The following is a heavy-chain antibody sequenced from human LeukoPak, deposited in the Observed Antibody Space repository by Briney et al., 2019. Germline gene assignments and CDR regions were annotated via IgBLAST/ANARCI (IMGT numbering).Heavy chain of an antibody. V-gene: IGHV5-51*01. CDR3: ARQNDLRLDY. J-gene: IGHJ4*02. D-gene: IGHD1-1*01. CDR2: IYPGDSDI. Sequence: GESLKISCRGSGYTFSSDWIGWVRQMPGKGLEWMGIIYPGDSDIRYSPSLQGQVTISVDTSIGTAYLQWSSLKASDTAIYYCARQNDLRLDYWGQGTLVTVSS. CDR1: GYTFSSDW.